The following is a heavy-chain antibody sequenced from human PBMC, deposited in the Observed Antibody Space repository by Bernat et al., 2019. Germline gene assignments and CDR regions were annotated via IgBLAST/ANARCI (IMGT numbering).Heavy chain of an antibody. D-gene: IGHD3-22*01. V-gene: IGHV3-23*04. CDR2: ISGSGGST. CDR1: VFPFSSYP. CDR3: AKAQYYYYDSSGYYYFDY. J-gene: IGHJ4*02. Sequence: EVQLVESGGGLVQPGGPLRLPCGASVFPFSSYPMSGVPQSPGGGREWVSAISGSGGSTYYADSVKGRLTISRDNSKNTLYLQMNSLRAEDTAVYYCAKAQYYYYDSSGYYYFDYWGQGTLVTVSS.